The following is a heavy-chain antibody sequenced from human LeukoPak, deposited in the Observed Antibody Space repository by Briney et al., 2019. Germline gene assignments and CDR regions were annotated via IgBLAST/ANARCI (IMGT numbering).Heavy chain of an antibody. Sequence: PGGSLRLSCAASGFTFSSYAMSWVRQAPGKGLEWVSAISGSGGSTYYADSVKGRFTISRDNSKNTLYLQTNSLRAEDTAVYYCAKVALTGPRNYYGMDVWGQGTTVTVSS. D-gene: IGHD3-9*01. CDR3: AKVALTGPRNYYGMDV. V-gene: IGHV3-23*01. CDR2: ISGSGGST. CDR1: GFTFSSYA. J-gene: IGHJ6*02.